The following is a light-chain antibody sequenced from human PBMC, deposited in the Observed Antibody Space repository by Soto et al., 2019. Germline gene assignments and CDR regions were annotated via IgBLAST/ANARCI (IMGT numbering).Light chain of an antibody. V-gene: IGKV3-15*01. J-gene: IGKJ1*01. CDR2: GAS. CDR3: QQYNNWPPWT. CDR1: QSVSSN. Sequence: EIVMTQSPATLSVSPGERATLSCRASQSVSSNLVWYQQKPGQAPRLLIYGASTRATGIPARFSGSGSGTEFTLTISSLQSEDFAVCYCQQYNNWPPWTFGQGTKVEIK.